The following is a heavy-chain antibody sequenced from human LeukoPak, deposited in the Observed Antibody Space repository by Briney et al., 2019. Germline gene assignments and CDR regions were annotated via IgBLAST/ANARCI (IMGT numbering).Heavy chain of an antibody. V-gene: IGHV4-34*01. CDR2: INHSGST. Sequence: SETLSLTCAVYGGSFSGYYWSWIRQPPGKGLEWIGEINHSGSTNYNPSLKSRATISVDTSKNQFSLKLSSVTAADTAVYYCARAIVVVPAAPYGSGSYYLDYWGQGTLVTVSS. CDR1: GGSFSGYY. CDR3: ARAIVVVPAAPYGSGSYYLDY. J-gene: IGHJ4*02. D-gene: IGHD3-10*01.